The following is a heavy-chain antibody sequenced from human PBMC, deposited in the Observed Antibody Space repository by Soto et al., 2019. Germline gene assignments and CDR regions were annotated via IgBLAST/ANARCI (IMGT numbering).Heavy chain of an antibody. CDR2: ISYSGRT. J-gene: IGHJ5*02. CDR1: GDSISSGAYY. V-gene: IGHV4-31*03. D-gene: IGHD3-22*01. CDR3: ARARQYYDCEFDP. Sequence: QVQLQESGPGLVKPSQTLSLTCTVSGDSISSGAYYWSWIRQHPGKGLEWIGYISYSGRTYYNPSLKSRLNISLDTSENQFSLKLTSVPAADTAIYYGARARQYYDCEFDPWGQGTLVTVSS.